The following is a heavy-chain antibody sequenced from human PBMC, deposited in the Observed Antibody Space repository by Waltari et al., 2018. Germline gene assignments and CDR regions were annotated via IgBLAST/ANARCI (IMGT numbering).Heavy chain of an antibody. D-gene: IGHD3-22*01. CDR2: IYYSGST. Sequence: SWIRQHPGKGLEWIGYIYYSGSTYYNPSLKSRVTISVDTSKNQFSLKLSSVTAADTAMYYCARSDSSGSSYFDYWGQGTLVTVSS. CDR3: ARSDSSGSSYFDY. J-gene: IGHJ4*02. V-gene: IGHV4-31*02.